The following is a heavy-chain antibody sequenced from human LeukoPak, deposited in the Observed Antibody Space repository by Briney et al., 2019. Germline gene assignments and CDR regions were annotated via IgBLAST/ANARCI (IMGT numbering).Heavy chain of an antibody. CDR1: GFTFGDYA. V-gene: IGHV3-7*01. Sequence: GGSLRLSCTASGFTFGDYAMSWFRQAPGKGLEWVANIKQDGSEKYYVDSVKGRFTISRDNAKKSLYLQMNSLRAEDTAVYYCARDAEVGTLFGVLSRYNWFDPWGQGALVTVSS. CDR2: IKQDGSEK. J-gene: IGHJ5*02. D-gene: IGHD3-3*01. CDR3: ARDAEVGTLFGVLSRYNWFDP.